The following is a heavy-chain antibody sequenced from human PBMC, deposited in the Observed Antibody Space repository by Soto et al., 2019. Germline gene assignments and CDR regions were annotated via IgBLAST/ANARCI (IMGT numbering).Heavy chain of an antibody. CDR2: INHSGST. J-gene: IGHJ4*02. CDR1: GGSFSGYY. CDR3: ARASGMTPDY. V-gene: IGHV4-34*01. Sequence: QVQLQQWGAGLLKPSETLSLTCAVYGGSFSGYYWSWIRQPPGKGLEWIGEINHSGSTNYNPSLKSRVTISVDTSKNQFYLKLSSVTAADTAVYYCARASGMTPDYWGQGTLVTVSS.